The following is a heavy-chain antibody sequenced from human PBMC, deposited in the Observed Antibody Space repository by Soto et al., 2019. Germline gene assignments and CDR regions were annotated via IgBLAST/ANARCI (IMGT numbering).Heavy chain of an antibody. D-gene: IGHD6-19*01. V-gene: IGHV1-18*01. CDR1: GYTYTSYV. CDR3: AREGAVAGTFYYYYYYGMDV. Sequence: ASVKVSRKASGYTYTSYVISWVRQAPGQGLEWMGWISAYNGNTNYAQKLQGRVTMTTDTSTSTAYMELRSLRSDDTAVYYCAREGAVAGTFYYYYYYGMDVWGQGTTVTVSS. CDR2: ISAYNGNT. J-gene: IGHJ6*02.